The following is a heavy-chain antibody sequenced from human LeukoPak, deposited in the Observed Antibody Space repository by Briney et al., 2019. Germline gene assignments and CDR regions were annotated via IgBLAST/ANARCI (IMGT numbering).Heavy chain of an antibody. CDR2: ISSGGTYK. V-gene: IGHV3-21*01. D-gene: IGHD4-17*01. Sequence: KPGGSLRLSCAASGFPFSDYTMNWVRQAPGKGLEWVSSISSGGTYKYYADSVKGRFTISRDNAQNSLYLQMNSLRAEDSSVYYCARPTTVTTISADAFDIWGQGTMVTVSS. CDR1: GFPFSDYT. CDR3: ARPTTVTTISADAFDI. J-gene: IGHJ3*02.